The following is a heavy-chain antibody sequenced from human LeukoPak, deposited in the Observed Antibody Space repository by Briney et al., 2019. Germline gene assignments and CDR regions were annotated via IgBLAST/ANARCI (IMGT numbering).Heavy chain of an antibody. V-gene: IGHV1-46*01. J-gene: IGHJ3*02. Sequence: ASVKVSCKASGYTFTSCYMHWVRQAPGQGLEWMGIINPSGGSTSYAQKFQGRVTMTRDTSTSTVYMELSSLRSEDTAVYYCARDRVDSGSCAGDFAFDIWGQGTMVTVSS. CDR3: ARDRVDSGSCAGDFAFDI. D-gene: IGHD1-26*01. CDR1: GYTFTSCY. CDR2: INPSGGST.